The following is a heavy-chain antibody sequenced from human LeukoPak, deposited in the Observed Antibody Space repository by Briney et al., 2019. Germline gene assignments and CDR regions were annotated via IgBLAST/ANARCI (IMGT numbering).Heavy chain of an antibody. V-gene: IGHV4-39*01. CDR2: IYYSGSN. CDR1: GGSISSSSYY. CDR3: ATVYYDYVWGSYRFDY. J-gene: IGHJ4*02. D-gene: IGHD3-16*02. Sequence: SETLSLTCTVSGGSISSSSYYWGWIRQPPGKGLEWIGSIYYSGSNYYNPSLKSRVTISVDTSKNQFSLKLSSVTAADTAVYYCATVYYDYVWGSYRFDYWGQGTLVTVSS.